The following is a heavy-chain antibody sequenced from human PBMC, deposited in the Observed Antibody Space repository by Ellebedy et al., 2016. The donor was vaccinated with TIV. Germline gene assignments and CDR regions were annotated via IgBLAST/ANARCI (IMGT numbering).Heavy chain of an antibody. D-gene: IGHD6-19*01. V-gene: IGHV4-59*01. J-gene: IGHJ6*02. CDR1: GGSISSYY. CDR2: IYYSGST. CDR3: ARGIAVAPMGYYYYGMDV. Sequence: SETLSLTCTVSGGSISSYYWSWIRQPPGKGLEWIGYIYYSGSTNYNPSLKSRVTISVDTSKNQFSLKLSSVTAADTAVYYCARGIAVAPMGYYYYGMDVWGQGTTVTVSS.